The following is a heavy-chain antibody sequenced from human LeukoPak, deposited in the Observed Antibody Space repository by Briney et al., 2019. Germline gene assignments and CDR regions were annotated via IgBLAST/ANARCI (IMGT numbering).Heavy chain of an antibody. J-gene: IGHJ4*02. V-gene: IGHV3-11*04. CDR3: ARGPYGSGSYYLGDY. Sequence: GGSLRLSCAASGFTFRDYYMSWIRQAPGKGLEWVSYTSSSGSTIYYADSVKGRFTISRNNAKNSLYLQMNSLRAEDTAVYYCARGPYGSGSYYLGDYWGQGTLVTVSS. CDR2: TSSSGSTI. CDR1: GFTFRDYY. D-gene: IGHD3-10*01.